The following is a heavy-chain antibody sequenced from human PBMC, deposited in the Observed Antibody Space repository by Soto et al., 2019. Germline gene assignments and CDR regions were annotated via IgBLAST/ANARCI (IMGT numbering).Heavy chain of an antibody. J-gene: IGHJ4*02. CDR1: GGSINSGGYC. Sequence: QVQLQESGPGLVKPSQTLSLTCTVSGGSINSGGYCWSWIRQHPGKGLDWIGCISYGGSTSYNPSLKSRVTIAVDPSKNQCSLKLTSVPAADTAVSYCARGILVWGQGALITVSS. D-gene: IGHD5-18*01. CDR2: ISYGGST. V-gene: IGHV4-31*03. CDR3: ARGILV.